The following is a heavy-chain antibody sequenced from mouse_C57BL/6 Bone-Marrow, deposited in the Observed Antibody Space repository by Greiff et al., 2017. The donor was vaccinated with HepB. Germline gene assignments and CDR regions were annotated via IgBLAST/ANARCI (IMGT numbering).Heavy chain of an antibody. D-gene: IGHD2-12*01. CDR3: TRDSYYYAMDY. J-gene: IGHJ4*01. CDR1: GYTFTDYE. V-gene: IGHV1-15*01. Sequence: QVQLQQSGAELVRPGASVTLSCKASGYTFTDYEMHWVKQTPVHGLEWIGAIDPETGGTAYNQKFQGKDILTADKSSSTAYMELRSLTSEDSAVYYCTRDSYYYAMDYWGQGTSVTVSS. CDR2: IDPETGGT.